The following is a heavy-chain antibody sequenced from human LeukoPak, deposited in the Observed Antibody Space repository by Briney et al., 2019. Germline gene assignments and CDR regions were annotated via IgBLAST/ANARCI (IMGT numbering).Heavy chain of an antibody. CDR2: IHHSGSA. V-gene: IGHV4-31*03. Sequence: SETLSLTCTGSGGSINSNNSYWTWVRQRPGKGLEWLGYIHHSGSAYYNPSLKSRFTMSVDTSKNQCSLKVNTVAAADTAVYYCARGTYSTTWLGVVYFDYWGQGTLVTVSS. CDR1: GGSINSNNSY. CDR3: ARGTYSTTWLGVVYFDY. J-gene: IGHJ4*02. D-gene: IGHD6-13*01.